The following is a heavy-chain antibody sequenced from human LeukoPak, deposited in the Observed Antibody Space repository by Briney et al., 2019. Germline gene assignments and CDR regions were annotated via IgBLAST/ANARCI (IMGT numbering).Heavy chain of an antibody. V-gene: IGHV3-7*01. D-gene: IGHD6-19*01. CDR2: IKQDGSEK. CDR3: ARDIAVAGTKGDY. CDR1: GFTFSSYW. J-gene: IGHJ4*02. Sequence: GGSLGLSCAASGFTFSSYWMSWVRQAPGKGLEWVANIKQDGSEKYYVDSVKGRFTISRDNAKNSLYLQMNSLRAEDTAVYYCARDIAVAGTKGDYWGQGTLVTVSS.